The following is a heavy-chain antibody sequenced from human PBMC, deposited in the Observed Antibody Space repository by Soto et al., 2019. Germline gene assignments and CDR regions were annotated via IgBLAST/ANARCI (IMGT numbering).Heavy chain of an antibody. V-gene: IGHV1-8*01. J-gene: IGHJ4*02. Sequence: QVQLVQSGAEVKKPGTSVKVSCKASGYTFTTYDINWVRQAPGQGLEWMGWMTPHSGKTGYAPKFQGRVTMTRDTSISTAYMELSSLRSEDTAVYFCARGWEVPAATFDSWGQGTQVTVSS. D-gene: IGHD2-2*01. CDR3: ARGWEVPAATFDS. CDR2: MTPHSGKT. CDR1: GYTFTTYD.